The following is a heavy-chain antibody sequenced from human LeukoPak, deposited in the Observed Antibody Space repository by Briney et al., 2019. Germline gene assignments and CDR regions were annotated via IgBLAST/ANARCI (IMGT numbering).Heavy chain of an antibody. Sequence: SETLSLTCTVSGGSISSYYWSWIRQPPGKGLEWIGYIYYSGSTSYNPSLKSRVTISVDTSKNQFSLKLSSVTAADTAVYYCARDQGRQLATPWDYWGQGTLVTVSS. J-gene: IGHJ4*02. CDR2: IYYSGST. D-gene: IGHD6-6*01. V-gene: IGHV4-59*01. CDR3: ARDQGRQLATPWDY. CDR1: GGSISSYY.